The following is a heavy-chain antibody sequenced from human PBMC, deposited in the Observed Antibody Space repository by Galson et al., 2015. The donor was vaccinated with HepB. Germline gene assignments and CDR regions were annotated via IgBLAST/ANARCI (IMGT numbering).Heavy chain of an antibody. V-gene: IGHV1-69*02. Sequence: SVKASCKASGGTFSSYTISWVRQAPGQGLEWMGRIIPILGIANYAQKFQGRVTITADKSTSTAYMELSSLRSEDTAVYYCARQENQQLVIWNWFDPWGQGTLVTVSS. CDR3: ARQENQQLVIWNWFDP. CDR1: GGTFSSYT. J-gene: IGHJ5*02. D-gene: IGHD6-13*01. CDR2: IIPILGIA.